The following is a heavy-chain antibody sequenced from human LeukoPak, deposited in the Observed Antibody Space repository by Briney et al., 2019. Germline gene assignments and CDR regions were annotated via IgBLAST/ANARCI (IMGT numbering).Heavy chain of an antibody. CDR2: IKEDGSEE. CDR3: ARGGPTVVTPGRAHYLDS. Sequence: GGSLRLSCAASGFTFSRYWMSWVRQAPGKGLEWVANIKEDGSEEHYVDSVRGRFTISRDNAKNSLYLQMSSLRAEDTAMYYCARGGPTVVTPGRAHYLDSWGQGTLVIVSS. CDR1: GFTFSRYW. J-gene: IGHJ4*02. V-gene: IGHV3-7*03. D-gene: IGHD4-23*01.